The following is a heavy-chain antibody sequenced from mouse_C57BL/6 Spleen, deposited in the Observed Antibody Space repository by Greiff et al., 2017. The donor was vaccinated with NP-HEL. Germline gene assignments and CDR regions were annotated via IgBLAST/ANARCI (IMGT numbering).Heavy chain of an antibody. Sequence: QVQLQQPGAELVRPGSSVKLSCKASGYTFTSYWMHWVKQRPIQGLEWIGNIDPSDSETHYNQKFKDKATLTVDKSSSTAYMQLSSLTSEDSAVYYCARRTGTGLYYFDYWGQGTTLTVSS. CDR2: IDPSDSET. CDR1: GYTFTSYW. CDR3: ARRTGTGLYYFDY. D-gene: IGHD4-1*01. V-gene: IGHV1-52*01. J-gene: IGHJ2*01.